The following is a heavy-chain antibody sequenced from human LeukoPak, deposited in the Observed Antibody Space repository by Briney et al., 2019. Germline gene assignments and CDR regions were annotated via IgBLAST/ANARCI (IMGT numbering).Heavy chain of an antibody. CDR2: IYYSGST. D-gene: IGHD2-8*02. CDR1: GGSMSDYY. Sequence: SETLSLTCTVSGGSMSDYYWSWIRQPPGKGLEWIGCIYYSGSTDYNPSLKSRVTMSVDTSKNQFSLKLGSVTAADTAVYYCARVASTGPFDYWGQGTLVTVSS. V-gene: IGHV4-59*01. J-gene: IGHJ4*02. CDR3: ARVASTGPFDY.